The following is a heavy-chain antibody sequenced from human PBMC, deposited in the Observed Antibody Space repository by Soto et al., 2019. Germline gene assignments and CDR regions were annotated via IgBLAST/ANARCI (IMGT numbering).Heavy chain of an antibody. CDR3: ARDRTIFGVVTTYGMDV. Sequence: PSETLSLTCTVSGGSVSSGSYYWSWIRQPPGKGLEWIGYIYYSGSTNYNPSLKSRVTISVDTSKNQFSLKLSSVTAADTAVYYCARDRTIFGVVTTYGMDVWGQGTKVTVSS. CDR2: IYYSGST. CDR1: GGSVSSGSYY. J-gene: IGHJ6*02. D-gene: IGHD3-3*01. V-gene: IGHV4-61*01.